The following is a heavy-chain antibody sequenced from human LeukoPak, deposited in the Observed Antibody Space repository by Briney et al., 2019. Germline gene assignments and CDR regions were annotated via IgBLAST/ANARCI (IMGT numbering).Heavy chain of an antibody. CDR2: IYPGDSDT. J-gene: IGHJ4*02. V-gene: IGHV5-51*01. Sequence: GESLKISCKGSGYSFSNYWIAWVRQMPGKGLEWMGIIYPGDSDTRYSPSFQGQVTISADKSISTAYLQWSSLKASDTAMYYCARRAVLRSFDYWGQGTLVTVSS. D-gene: IGHD3-10*02. CDR3: ARRAVLRSFDY. CDR1: GYSFSNYW.